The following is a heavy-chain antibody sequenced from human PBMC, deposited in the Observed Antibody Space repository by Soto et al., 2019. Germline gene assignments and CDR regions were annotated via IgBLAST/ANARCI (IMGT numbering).Heavy chain of an antibody. CDR3: ARGGKLGGDLDV. CDR2: IIPVLDVT. D-gene: IGHD3-10*01. Sequence: QAQLVQSGGEVKKPGSSVKVSCKASGGTFNRETFSWVRQAPGQGLQWMGRIIPVLDVTEYPQNFQGRVTITADTSTSTVYLALSGLGSDDTAVYYCARGGKLGGDLDVWGKGTPVIVSS. V-gene: IGHV1-69*02. CDR1: GGTFNRET. J-gene: IGHJ6*04.